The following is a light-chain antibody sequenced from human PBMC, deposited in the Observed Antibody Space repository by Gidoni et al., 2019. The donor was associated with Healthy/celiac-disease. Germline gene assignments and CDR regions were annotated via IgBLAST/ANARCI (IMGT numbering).Light chain of an antibody. Sequence: DIQMTQSPSSLSASVGDRVTITCRASQSISSYLNWYQQKPGKAPKLLIYAASSLQSGVPSRFSGSGSGTDFTPTISSLQPEDFATYYCQQSYSTSWTFXXXTKVEIK. CDR1: QSISSY. CDR2: AAS. J-gene: IGKJ1*01. CDR3: QQSYSTSWT. V-gene: IGKV1-39*01.